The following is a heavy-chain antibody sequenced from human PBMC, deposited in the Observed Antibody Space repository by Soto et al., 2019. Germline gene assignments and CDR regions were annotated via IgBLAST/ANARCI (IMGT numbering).Heavy chain of an antibody. J-gene: IGHJ4*02. Sequence: GGSLRLSCAASGFTFSSYAMHWVRQAPGKGLEWVAVISYDGSNKYYADSVKGRFTISRDNSKNTLYLQMNSLRAEDTAVYYCARDLRSSSWYVGPIIFDYWGQGTLVTVSS. CDR2: ISYDGSNK. CDR3: ARDLRSSSWYVGPIIFDY. CDR1: GFTFSSYA. D-gene: IGHD6-13*01. V-gene: IGHV3-30-3*01.